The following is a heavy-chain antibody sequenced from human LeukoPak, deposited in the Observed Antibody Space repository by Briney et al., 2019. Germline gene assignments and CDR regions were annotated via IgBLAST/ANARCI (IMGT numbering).Heavy chain of an antibody. Sequence: ASVKVSCKASGYTFTGYYMHWVRQAPGQGLEWMGWINPNSGGTNYAQKFQGRVTMTRDTSISTAYMELSRLRSDDTAEYYCARDLPYSSSFLYQLKTVEIGYYFDYWGQGTLVTVSS. J-gene: IGHJ4*02. V-gene: IGHV1-2*02. D-gene: IGHD6-13*01. CDR2: INPNSGGT. CDR3: ARDLPYSSSFLYQLKTVEIGYYFDY. CDR1: GYTFTGYY.